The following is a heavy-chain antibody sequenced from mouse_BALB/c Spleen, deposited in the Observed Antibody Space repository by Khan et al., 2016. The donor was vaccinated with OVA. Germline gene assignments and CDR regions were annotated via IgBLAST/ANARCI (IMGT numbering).Heavy chain of an antibody. D-gene: IGHD2-10*01. CDR2: INTYTGEP. CDR3: ARPPYFSYTLDY. Sequence: QIQLVQSGPELKKPGETVKISCKASGYTFISFGMNWVKQSPGKALKRMGWINTYTGEPTYADDFKGRFAFSLETSASTAYLQINNLKNEDTATYFCARPPYFSYTLDYWGQGTSGTGSS. CDR1: GYTFISFG. V-gene: IGHV9-3-1*01. J-gene: IGHJ4*01.